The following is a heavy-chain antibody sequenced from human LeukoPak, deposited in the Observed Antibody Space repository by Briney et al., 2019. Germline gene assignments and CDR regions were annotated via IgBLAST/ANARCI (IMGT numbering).Heavy chain of an antibody. Sequence: GGSLRLSCAASGFTFSSYGMSWVRQAPGKGLEWVSAISGSGGSTYYADSVKGRFTISRDNSKNTLYLQMNSLRAEDTAVYYCAKGETTPGFMEDAFDIWGQGTMVTVSS. J-gene: IGHJ3*02. V-gene: IGHV3-23*01. CDR3: AKGETTPGFMEDAFDI. D-gene: IGHD4-17*01. CDR2: ISGSGGST. CDR1: GFTFSSYG.